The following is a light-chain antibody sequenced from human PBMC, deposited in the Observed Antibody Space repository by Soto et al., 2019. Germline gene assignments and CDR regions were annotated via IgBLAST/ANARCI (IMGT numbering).Light chain of an antibody. Sequence: DIHMTQSPSSLSASVGDRVTITCRASQSISSYLNWYQQKPGKAPKLLIYAASSLQSGVPSRFSGSGSGTDFPLPISSLKLKVFEIYYCQKIYRPPLLGGGTKVDIK. V-gene: IGKV1-39*01. J-gene: IGKJ4*01. CDR3: QKIYRPPL. CDR1: QSISSY. CDR2: AAS.